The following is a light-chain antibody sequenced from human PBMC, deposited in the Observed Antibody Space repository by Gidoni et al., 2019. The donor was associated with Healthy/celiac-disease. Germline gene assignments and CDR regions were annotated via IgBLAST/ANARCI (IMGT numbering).Light chain of an antibody. V-gene: IGLV2-14*01. CDR1: SSDVGGYNY. CDR3: SSYTSSSTWV. J-gene: IGLJ3*02. Sequence: QYALTQPASVSGSPGQSITISCTGTSSDVGGYNYVSWYQQHPGKAPKLMIYDVSNRPSGVSIRFSGSKSGNTASLTISGLQAEDEADYYCSSYTSSSTWVFGGGTKLTVL. CDR2: DVS.